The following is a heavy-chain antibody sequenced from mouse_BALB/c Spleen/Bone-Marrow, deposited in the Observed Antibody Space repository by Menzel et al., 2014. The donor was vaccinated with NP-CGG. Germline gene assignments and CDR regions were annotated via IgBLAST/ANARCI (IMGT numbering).Heavy chain of an antibody. J-gene: IGHJ4*01. CDR3: SDGNFYALDY. V-gene: IGHV14-4*02. CDR1: GFNIKDYY. D-gene: IGHD2-1*01. Sequence: EVMLVESGAELVRSGASVKLSCTASGFNIKDYYIHWVRQWPEQGLEWIGWIDPENGDTEYAPKFQGKATMTTDTSSNTAYLQLSSLTSVDTAVYYCSDGNFYALDYWGQGTSVTVSS. CDR2: IDPENGDT.